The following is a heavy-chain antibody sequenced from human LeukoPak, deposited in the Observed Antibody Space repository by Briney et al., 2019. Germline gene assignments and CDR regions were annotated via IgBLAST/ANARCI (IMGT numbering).Heavy chain of an antibody. CDR1: GDSISSGDYY. J-gene: IGHJ6*03. CDR2: IYYSGST. V-gene: IGHV4-61*08. Sequence: KTSETLSLTCTVSGDSISSGDYYWSWIRQPPGKGLEWIGYIYYSGSTNYNPSLKSRVTISVDTSKKQFSLKLSSVTAADTAVYYCARVSGTVTTFLVRGPTYYMDVWGKGTTVTVSS. D-gene: IGHD4-11*01. CDR3: ARVSGTVTTFLVRGPTYYMDV.